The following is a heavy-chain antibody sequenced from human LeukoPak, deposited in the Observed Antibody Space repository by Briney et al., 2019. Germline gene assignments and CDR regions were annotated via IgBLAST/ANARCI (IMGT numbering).Heavy chain of an antibody. D-gene: IGHD4-17*01. CDR2: IYYSGST. CDR3: ARWRLRSYWFDP. V-gene: IGHV4-59*01. Sequence: SEPLSLTCTVSGGSMSSYYWSWIRQRPGKGLEWIGYIYYSGSTTYNPSLKSRVIISVDTSKNQLSLKLSSVTAADTAVYYCARWRLRSYWFDPWGQGTLVTVSS. J-gene: IGHJ5*02. CDR1: GGSMSSYY.